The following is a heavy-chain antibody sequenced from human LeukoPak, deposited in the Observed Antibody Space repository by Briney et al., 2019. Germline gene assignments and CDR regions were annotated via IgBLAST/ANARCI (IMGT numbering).Heavy chain of an antibody. J-gene: IGHJ4*02. CDR2: IIPILGIA. CDR3: ARAYSSSRGYYFDY. CDR1: GGTFSSYT. D-gene: IGHD6-13*01. V-gene: IGHV1-69*02. Sequence: SVKVSCKASGGTFSSYTISWVRQAPGQGLEWMGRIIPILGIANYAQKFQGRVTITADKSTSTAYMKLSSLRSEDTAVYYCARAYSSSRGYYFDYWGQGTLVTVSS.